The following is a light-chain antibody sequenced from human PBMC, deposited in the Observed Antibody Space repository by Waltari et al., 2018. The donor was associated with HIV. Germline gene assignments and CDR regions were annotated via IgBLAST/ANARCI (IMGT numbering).Light chain of an antibody. CDR3: NSYAGSNNWV. Sequence: QSALTQPPSASGSPGQSVTISCPGTSSDVCGYNYASWYQQHPGKAPKLMIYEVSKRPSGVPDRFSGSKSGNTASLTVSGLQAEDEADYYCNSYAGSNNWVFGGGTKLTVL. J-gene: IGLJ3*02. CDR2: EVS. V-gene: IGLV2-8*01. CDR1: SSDVCGYNY.